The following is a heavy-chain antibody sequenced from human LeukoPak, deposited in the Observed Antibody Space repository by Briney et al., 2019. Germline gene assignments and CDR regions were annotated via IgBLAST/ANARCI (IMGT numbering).Heavy chain of an antibody. CDR2: IYYSGST. CDR1: GGSISSYY. D-gene: IGHD5-12*01. J-gene: IGHJ4*02. CDR3: ARQGRRGYSDYAYVGY. V-gene: IGHV4-59*08. Sequence: SETLSLTCTVSGGSISSYYWSWIRQPPGKGLEWIGYIYYSGSTNYNPSLKSRVTISVDTSKNQFSLKLSSVTAADTAVYYCARQGRRGYSDYAYVGYWGQGTLVTVSS.